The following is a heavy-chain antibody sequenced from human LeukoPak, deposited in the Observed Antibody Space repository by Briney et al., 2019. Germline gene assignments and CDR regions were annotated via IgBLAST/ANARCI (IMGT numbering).Heavy chain of an antibody. Sequence: SETLSLTCAVYGGSFSGYYWSWLRQPPGKGLEWIGEINHSGSTNYNPSLKSRVTISVDTSKNQFSLKLSSVTAADTAVYYCARGIPRYSSGWYNYFDYWGQGTLVTVSS. CDR3: ARGIPRYSSGWYNYFDY. J-gene: IGHJ4*02. V-gene: IGHV4-34*01. D-gene: IGHD6-19*01. CDR2: INHSGST. CDR1: GGSFSGYY.